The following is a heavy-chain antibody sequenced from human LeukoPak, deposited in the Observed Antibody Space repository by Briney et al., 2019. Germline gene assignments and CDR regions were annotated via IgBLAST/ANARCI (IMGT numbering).Heavy chain of an antibody. D-gene: IGHD1-26*01. CDR1: GFTFSSYA. CDR2: ISGSGGST. J-gene: IGHJ4*02. V-gene: IGHV3-23*01. Sequence: GSLRLSCAASGFTFSSYAMSWVRQAPGKGLEWVSAISGSGGSTYYADSVKGRFTISRDNSKNTLYLQMNSLRAEDTAVYYCAKTEGRSYLCDYWGQGTLVTVSS. CDR3: AKTEGRSYLCDY.